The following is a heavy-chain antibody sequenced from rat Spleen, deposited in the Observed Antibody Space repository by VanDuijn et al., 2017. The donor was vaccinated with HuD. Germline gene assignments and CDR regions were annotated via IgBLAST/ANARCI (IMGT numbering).Heavy chain of an antibody. CDR3: ARHDYSGDVDFEY. V-gene: IGHV2S63*01. J-gene: IGHJ2*01. D-gene: IGHD1-1*01. CDR1: GFSLTDYS. CDR2: MWNNGNT. Sequence: VQLKESGPGLVQPSQTLSLTCTVSGFSLTDYSVHWVRQPPGKGLEWMGVMWNNGNTAYNSALKSRLSISRDTSKSQVFLKMNSLQPEDTGTYYCARHDYSGDVDFEYWGQGVMVTVSS.